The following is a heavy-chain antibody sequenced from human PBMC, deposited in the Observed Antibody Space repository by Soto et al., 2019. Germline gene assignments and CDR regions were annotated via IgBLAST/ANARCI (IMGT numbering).Heavy chain of an antibody. J-gene: IGHJ6*02. CDR3: ASTWVIGGMDV. CDR2: IIPIFGTA. Sequence: GASVKVSCKASGGTFSSYAISWVRQAPGQGLEWMGGIIPIFGTANYAQKFQGRVTITADKSTSTAYMELSSLRSEDTAVYYCASTWVIGGMDVWGQGTTVTVSS. V-gene: IGHV1-69*06. D-gene: IGHD3-16*02. CDR1: GGTFSSYA.